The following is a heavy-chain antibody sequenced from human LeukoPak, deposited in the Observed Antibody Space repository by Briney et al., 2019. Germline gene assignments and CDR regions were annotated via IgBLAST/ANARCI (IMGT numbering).Heavy chain of an antibody. CDR1: GGTFTSYA. V-gene: IGHV1-69*05. D-gene: IGHD5-24*01. CDR2: IIPIFGTA. Sequence: SVKVSCKASGGTFTSYAISWVRQAPGQGLEWMGRIIPIFGTANYAQKFQGRVTITTDESTSTAYMELSSLRSEDTAVYYCAGTGRLRDGSRQFEYFQHWGQGTLVTVSS. CDR3: AGTGRLRDGSRQFEYFQH. J-gene: IGHJ1*01.